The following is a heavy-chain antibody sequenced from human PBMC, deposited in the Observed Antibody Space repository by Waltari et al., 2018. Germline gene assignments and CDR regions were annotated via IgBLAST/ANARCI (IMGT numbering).Heavy chain of an antibody. D-gene: IGHD3-3*01. CDR2: VDPEDGET. CDR1: GYTFTDYY. V-gene: IGHV1-69-2*01. Sequence: EVQLVQSGAEVKKPGATVKISCKVSGYTFTDYYMHWVQQAPGKGLAWMGLVDPEDGETIYAANIHGRVTITVDTSTDTAYMELVSLRSEDTAVYDCATIFGVVIPSEEVNGFDPGGQGTMVTVFS. CDR3: ATIFGVVIPSEEVNGFDP. J-gene: IGHJ5*02.